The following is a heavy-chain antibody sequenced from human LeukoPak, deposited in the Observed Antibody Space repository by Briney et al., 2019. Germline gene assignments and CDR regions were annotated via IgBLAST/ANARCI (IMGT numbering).Heavy chain of an antibody. Sequence: GGSLRLPCAASGFTFSSYWMSWGRQAPGKGVEWGANIKQDGSEKYYVDSVKGRFTISRDNAKNSLYLQMNSLRAEDTAVYYCARGRDWNYDYYYMDVWGKGTTVTVSS. CDR1: GFTFSSYW. CDR2: IKQDGSEK. J-gene: IGHJ6*03. V-gene: IGHV3-7*01. D-gene: IGHD3/OR15-3a*01. CDR3: ARGRDWNYDYYYMDV.